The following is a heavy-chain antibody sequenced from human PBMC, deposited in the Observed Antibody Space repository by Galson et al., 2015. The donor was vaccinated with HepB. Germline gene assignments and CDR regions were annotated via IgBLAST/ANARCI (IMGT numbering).Heavy chain of an antibody. D-gene: IGHD1-1*01. CDR2: CGSGNIK. J-gene: IGHJ5*02. Sequence: SLRLSCAASGFTFSDFAMVWVRQAPGVALEWVSTCGSGNIKYYADSVKGRFTISRDNSRNTLYLQMNSLRAEDTAVYYCAKWRLSERWFDPWGQGTLVTVSS. CDR1: GFTFSDFA. V-gene: IGHV3-23*01. CDR3: AKWRLSERWFDP.